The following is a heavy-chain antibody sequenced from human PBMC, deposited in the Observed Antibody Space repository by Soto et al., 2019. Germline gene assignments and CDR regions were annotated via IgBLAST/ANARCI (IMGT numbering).Heavy chain of an antibody. V-gene: IGHV1-46*01. J-gene: IGHJ3*02. Sequence: ASVKVSCKASGYTFTSYYMHWVRQAPGQGLEWMGIINPSGGSTSYAQKFQGRVTMTRDTSTSTVYMELSSLRSEDTAVYYCARAPRRFLEWGDAFDIWGQGTMVTVSS. CDR2: INPSGGST. CDR3: ARAPRRFLEWGDAFDI. CDR1: GYTFTSYY. D-gene: IGHD3-3*01.